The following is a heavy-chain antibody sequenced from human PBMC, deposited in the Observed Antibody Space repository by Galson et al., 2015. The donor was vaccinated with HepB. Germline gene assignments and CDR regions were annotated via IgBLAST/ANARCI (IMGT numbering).Heavy chain of an antibody. Sequence: SLRLSCAASGFTFSSYAMHWVRQAPGKGLEWVAVISYDGSNKYYADSVKGRFTISRDNSKNALYLQMNSLRVEDTALYYCAELGAHNPLDYWGQGTLVTVSS. D-gene: IGHD7-27*01. CDR2: ISYDGSNK. J-gene: IGHJ4*02. V-gene: IGHV3-30-3*01. CDR1: GFTFSSYA. CDR3: AELGAHNPLDY.